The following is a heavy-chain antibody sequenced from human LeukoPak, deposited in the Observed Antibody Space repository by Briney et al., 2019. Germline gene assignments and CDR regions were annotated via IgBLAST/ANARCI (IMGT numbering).Heavy chain of an antibody. D-gene: IGHD1-26*01. V-gene: IGHV4-39*07. CDR2: IYYSGST. J-gene: IGHJ3*02. CDR1: GGSISSSSYY. CDR3: AREVGSYGAFDI. Sequence: PSETLSLTCTVSGGSISSSSYYWGWIRQPPGKGLEWIGSIYYSGSTYYNPSLKSRVTISVDTSKNQFSLKLSSVTAADTAVYYCAREVGSYGAFDIRGQGTMVTVSS.